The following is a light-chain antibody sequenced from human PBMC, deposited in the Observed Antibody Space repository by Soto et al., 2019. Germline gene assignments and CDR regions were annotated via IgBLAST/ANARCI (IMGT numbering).Light chain of an antibody. J-gene: IGLJ1*01. V-gene: IGLV2-14*03. CDR3: TSYTSSFTFV. CDR2: DVI. Sequence: ALTQPASVSGSPGQSITISCTGTSNDVGGYNFVFWYQQHPTKAPKLIIYDVINRPSGVSNRFSGSKSGNMASLTISGLQAEDEADYYCTSYTSSFTFVFGTGTKLTVL. CDR1: SNDVGGYNF.